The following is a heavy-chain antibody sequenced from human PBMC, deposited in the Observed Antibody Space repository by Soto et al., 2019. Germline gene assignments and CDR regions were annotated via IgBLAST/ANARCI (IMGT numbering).Heavy chain of an antibody. CDR2: IYYSGST. V-gene: IGHV4-61*08. CDR3: ARGQWLVEGGNY. CDR1: GGSLSSGDYS. J-gene: IGHJ4*02. Sequence: PSETLSLTCAVSGGSLSSGDYSWNWIRQPPGKGLEWIGYIYYSGSTYYNPSLKSRVTMSVDTSKNQFSLNLTSVTAADTAVYYCARGQWLVEGGNYWGQGIPVTVSS. D-gene: IGHD6-19*01.